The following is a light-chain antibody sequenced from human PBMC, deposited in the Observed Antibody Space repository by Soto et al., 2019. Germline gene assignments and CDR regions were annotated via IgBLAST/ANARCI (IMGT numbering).Light chain of an antibody. CDR2: KAS. Sequence: DIQMTQSPSTLSASVGDRVTITCRASKSISSWLAWYQQKPGKAPKLLIYKASSLESVVPSRFSGSGSGTEFTLTISSLQPDAFATYYCQQYNSPWTFGQGTKVEIK. J-gene: IGKJ1*01. CDR3: QQYNSPWT. CDR1: KSISSW. V-gene: IGKV1-5*03.